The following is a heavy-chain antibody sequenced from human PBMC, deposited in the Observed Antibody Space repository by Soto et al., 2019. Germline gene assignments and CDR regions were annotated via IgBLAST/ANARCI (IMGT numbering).Heavy chain of an antibody. Sequence: QVQLVQSGAEVKKPGASVKVSCKASGYTFTSYGITWVRQAPGQGLEWMGWISADNGNTNHAQKFQDRVTLTTDTSTTTAYMELRSLSSDDTAVYYCARKEVGATLKDFDYWGQGTLVTVSS. CDR1: GYTFTSYG. CDR3: ARKEVGATLKDFDY. D-gene: IGHD1-26*01. J-gene: IGHJ4*02. V-gene: IGHV1-18*01. CDR2: ISADNGNT.